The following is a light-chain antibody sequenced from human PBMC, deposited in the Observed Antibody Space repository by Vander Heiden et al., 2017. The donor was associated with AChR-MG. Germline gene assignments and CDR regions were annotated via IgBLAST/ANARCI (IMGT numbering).Light chain of an antibody. CDR1: NIGSQT. Sequence: SFVLTQPPSLSVAPGKTAPIACGGNNIGSQTVHWYQQKPGQAPVPVIFYDTDRPSGIPERFSGSKSGNTATLTINWVEAGDEADYYCQVWDSVSDHYVVFGGGTKLTVL. V-gene: IGLV3-21*01. CDR3: QVWDSVSDHYVV. J-gene: IGLJ2*01. CDR2: YDT.